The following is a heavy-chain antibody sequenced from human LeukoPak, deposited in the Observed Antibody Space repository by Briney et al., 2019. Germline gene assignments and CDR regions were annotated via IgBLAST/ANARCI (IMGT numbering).Heavy chain of an antibody. D-gene: IGHD6-19*01. CDR1: GYTFTGYY. Sequence: ASVKVSCKASGYTFTGYYMHWVRQAPGQGLEWMGWINPNSGGTNYAQKFQGRVTMTRDTSISTAYMELSRPRSDDTAVYYCARASSGWHSYYYYGMDVWGQGTTVTVSS. CDR2: INPNSGGT. CDR3: ARASSGWHSYYYYGMDV. V-gene: IGHV1-2*02. J-gene: IGHJ6*02.